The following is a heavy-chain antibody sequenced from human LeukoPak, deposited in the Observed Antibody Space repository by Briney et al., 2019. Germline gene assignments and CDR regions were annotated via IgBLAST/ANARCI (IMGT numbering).Heavy chain of an antibody. CDR1: GFTFSSYA. J-gene: IGHJ4*02. D-gene: IGHD3-3*01. Sequence: GGSLRLSCAASGFTFSSYARSWVRQAPGKGLEWVSAISGSGGSTYYADSVKGRFTISRDNSKNTLYLQMNSLRAEDTAVYYCAKDQDFWSGYYTNWGQGTLVTVSS. CDR3: AKDQDFWSGYYTN. CDR2: ISGSGGST. V-gene: IGHV3-23*01.